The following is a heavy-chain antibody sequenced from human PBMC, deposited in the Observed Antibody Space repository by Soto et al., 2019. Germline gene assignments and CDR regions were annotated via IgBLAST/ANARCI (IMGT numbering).Heavy chain of an antibody. D-gene: IGHD3-22*01. CDR2: HYYSGTT. V-gene: IGHV4-31*03. Sequence: SETLSLTCTVSGGSISTGGSYCNCLRQDPGKCLECSGYHYYSGTTYYNDTLNSRVSISVDASKIQFSLQLSSVTGADTAVYYCATNGGYYDGSGPKYLAHWGQGTRV. J-gene: IGHJ1*01. CDR1: GGSISTGGSY. CDR3: ATNGGYYDGSGPKYLAH.